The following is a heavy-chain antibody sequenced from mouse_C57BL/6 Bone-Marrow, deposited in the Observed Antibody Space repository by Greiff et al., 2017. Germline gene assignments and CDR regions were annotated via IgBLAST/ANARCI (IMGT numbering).Heavy chain of an antibody. Sequence: QVQLQQPGAELVKPGASVKVSCKASGYTFTSYWMHWVKQRPGQGLEWIGRIHPSDSDTNYNQKFKGKATLTVAKSSSTAYMQLSSLTSEDAAVYYWAIGGFTTVVARDYWGQGTTLTVSS. D-gene: IGHD1-1*01. CDR3: AIGGFTTVVARDY. V-gene: IGHV1-74*01. CDR2: IHPSDSDT. J-gene: IGHJ2*01. CDR1: GYTFTSYW.